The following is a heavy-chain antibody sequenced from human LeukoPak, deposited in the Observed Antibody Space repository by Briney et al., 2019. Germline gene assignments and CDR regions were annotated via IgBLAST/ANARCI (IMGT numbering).Heavy chain of an antibody. V-gene: IGHV3-11*01. CDR2: ISSSGSTI. D-gene: IGHD2-15*01. CDR1: GFTFSDYY. J-gene: IGHJ1*01. CDR3: ARDSGYCSGGSCYESIVEYFQH. Sequence: PGGSPRLSCAACGFTFSDYYMSWIRQAPGKGLEWVSYISSSGSTIYYADSVKGRFTISRDNAKNSLYLQMNSLRAEDTAVYYCARDSGYCSGGSCYESIVEYFQHWGQGTLVTVSS.